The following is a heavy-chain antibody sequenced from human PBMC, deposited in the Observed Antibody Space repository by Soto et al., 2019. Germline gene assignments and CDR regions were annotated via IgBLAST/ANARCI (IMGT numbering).Heavy chain of an antibody. CDR2: ICASGGSA. J-gene: IGHJ5*02. Sequence: ASVKVSCKASGYTFTNYGITWVRQAPGQGLEWMGLICASGGSANYAQNFRGRVTMTRDTSTSTVYMELSSLRSDDTAVYYCARELDGGNWFDPWGQGTQVTVSS. CDR3: ARELDGGNWFDP. D-gene: IGHD2-15*01. CDR1: GYTFTNYG. V-gene: IGHV1-18*01.